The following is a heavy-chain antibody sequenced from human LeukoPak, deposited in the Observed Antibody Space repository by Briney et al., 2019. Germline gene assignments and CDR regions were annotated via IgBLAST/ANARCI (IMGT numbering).Heavy chain of an antibody. Sequence: GASVKVSCKASGYTFTGYYMHWVRQAPGQGLEWMGWINPNSGGTNYAQKFQGWVTMTRDTSTSTAYMELSRLRSDDTAVYYCARGGGYCSGGSCLLYNWFDPWGQGTLVTVSS. CDR3: ARGGGYCSGGSCLLYNWFDP. D-gene: IGHD2-15*01. J-gene: IGHJ5*02. V-gene: IGHV1-2*04. CDR2: INPNSGGT. CDR1: GYTFTGYY.